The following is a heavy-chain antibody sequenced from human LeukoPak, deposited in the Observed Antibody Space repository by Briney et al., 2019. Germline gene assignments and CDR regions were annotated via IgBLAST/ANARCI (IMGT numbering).Heavy chain of an antibody. CDR3: ARVGDFWSGYRSLTY. V-gene: IGHV4-59*01. J-gene: IGHJ4*02. D-gene: IGHD3-3*01. CDR1: GGSISSYY. CDR2: IYYSGST. Sequence: PSETLSLTCTVSGGSISSYYWSWIRQPPGKGPEWIGYIYYSGSTNYNPSLKSRVTISVDTSKNQFSLKLSSVTAADTAVYYCARVGDFWSGYRSLTYWGQGTLVTVSS.